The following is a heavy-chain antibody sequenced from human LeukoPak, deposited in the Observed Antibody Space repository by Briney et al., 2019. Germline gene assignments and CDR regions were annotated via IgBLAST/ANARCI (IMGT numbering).Heavy chain of an antibody. Sequence: GGSLRLSCAASGFTFSNYAMSWVRQAPGKGPGWVSTISRFGGDTHYLDSVQGRFTISRDNAKNTLYLQMNSMRAEDSAVYYCAKDEVGSMVVVVRTFDIWGQGTMVTVSS. J-gene: IGHJ3*02. CDR2: ISRFGGDT. CDR3: AKDEVGSMVVVVRTFDI. V-gene: IGHV3-23*01. D-gene: IGHD3-22*01. CDR1: GFTFSNYA.